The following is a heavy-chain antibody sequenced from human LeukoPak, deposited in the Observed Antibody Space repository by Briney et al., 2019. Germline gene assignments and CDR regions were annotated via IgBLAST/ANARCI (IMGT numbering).Heavy chain of an antibody. Sequence: GASVKVSCKASGGTFNSYAISWVRQAPGQGLEWMGGIIPIFGTANYAQKFQGRVTITADESTSTAYMELNSLRSEDTAVYYCATKDRDRMSQESKYYYYYYMDVWGKGTTVTISS. CDR2: IIPIFGTA. J-gene: IGHJ6*03. D-gene: IGHD2-8*01. CDR3: ATKDRDRMSQESKYYYYYYMDV. V-gene: IGHV1-69*13. CDR1: GGTFNSYA.